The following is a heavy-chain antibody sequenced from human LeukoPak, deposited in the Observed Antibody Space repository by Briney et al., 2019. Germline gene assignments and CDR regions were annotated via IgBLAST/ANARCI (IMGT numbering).Heavy chain of an antibody. CDR3: ARKYYYASGIYYVF. J-gene: IGHJ4*02. D-gene: IGHD3-10*01. CDR2: IYDSGTM. CDR1: GGSFSGYF. Sequence: PSETLSLTCAVYGGSFSGYFWGWIRQPPGKGLEWIGEIYDSGTMNYNPSLKSRVTMSVDTSKNQFSLRLNSVTAADTAVYYCARKYYYASGIYYVFWGQRALLTVSS. V-gene: IGHV4-34*01.